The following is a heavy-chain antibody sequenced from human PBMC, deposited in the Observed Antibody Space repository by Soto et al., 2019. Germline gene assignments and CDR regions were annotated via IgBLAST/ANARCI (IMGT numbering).Heavy chain of an antibody. CDR3: ASNRGVGATTDYYYYSGTAF. Sequence: SVKLSCKASGGTFSSYAISWVRQAPGQGLEWMGGIIPIFGTANYAQKFQGRVTITADESTSTAYMELSSLRSEDTAVYYCASNRGVGATTDYYYYSGTAFWGHVTTVTVSS. CDR2: IIPIFGTA. CDR1: GGTFSSYA. J-gene: IGHJ6*02. V-gene: IGHV1-69*01. D-gene: IGHD1-26*01.